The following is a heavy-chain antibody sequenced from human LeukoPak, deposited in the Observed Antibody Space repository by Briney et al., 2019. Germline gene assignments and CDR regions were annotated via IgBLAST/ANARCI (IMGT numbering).Heavy chain of an antibody. V-gene: IGHV4-59*01. CDR2: IFYSGST. J-gene: IGHJ4*02. CDR3: ARRAYSRAYYYFDY. D-gene: IGHD3-22*01. CDR1: GGSFSSYY. Sequence: PSETLSLTCTVAGGSFSSYYWSWIRQPPGKGPEWIGYIFYSGSTNYNPSLQSRVTISIDTSKNQFSLKLSSVTAADTAVYYCARRAYSRAYYYFDYWGQGTLVTVSS.